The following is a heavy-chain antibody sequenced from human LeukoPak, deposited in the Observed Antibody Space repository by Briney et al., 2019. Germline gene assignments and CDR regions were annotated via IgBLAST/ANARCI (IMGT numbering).Heavy chain of an antibody. CDR3: AKDPPLWFGELYAFDY. CDR2: IRYDGSNK. V-gene: IGHV3-30*02. D-gene: IGHD3-10*01. CDR1: GFTFSSYG. J-gene: IGHJ4*02. Sequence: GGSLRLSCAASGFTFSSYGMHWVRQAPGKGLEWVAFIRYDGSNKYYADSVKGRFTISRDKSKNTLYLQKNSLRAEDTAVYYCAKDPPLWFGELYAFDYWGQGTLVTVSS.